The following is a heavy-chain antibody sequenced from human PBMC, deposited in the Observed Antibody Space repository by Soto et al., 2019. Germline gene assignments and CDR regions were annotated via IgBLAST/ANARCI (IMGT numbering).Heavy chain of an antibody. V-gene: IGHV4-34*01. D-gene: IGHD6-13*01. CDR3: AREGYISSWYAWGDFDF. CDR2: INHSGST. Sequence: SETLSLTCAVYGGSFSGYYWTWIRQPPGTGLEWIGEINHSGSTNYNPSLKSRVTISVDTSKNQFSLKLSSVTAADTAVYYCAREGYISSWYAWGDFDFWGQGTMVTVSS. J-gene: IGHJ3*01. CDR1: GGSFSGYY.